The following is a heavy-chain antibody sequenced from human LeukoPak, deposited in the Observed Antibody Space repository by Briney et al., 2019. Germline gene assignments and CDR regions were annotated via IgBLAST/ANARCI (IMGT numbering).Heavy chain of an antibody. Sequence: SETLSLTCTVSGDSINSLDLWSWVRQPPGKGLEWIGEINHSGSTNYNPSLKSRVTISVDTSKNQFSLKLSSVTAADTAVYYCASICSGGSCHTPKSFDYWGQGTLVTVSS. D-gene: IGHD2-15*01. CDR1: GDSINSLDL. CDR3: ASICSGGSCHTPKSFDY. J-gene: IGHJ4*02. CDR2: INHSGST. V-gene: IGHV4-4*02.